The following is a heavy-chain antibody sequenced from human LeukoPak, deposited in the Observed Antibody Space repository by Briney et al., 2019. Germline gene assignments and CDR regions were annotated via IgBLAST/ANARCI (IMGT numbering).Heavy chain of an antibody. CDR2: ISSTSNTI. D-gene: IGHD6-13*01. CDR3: ARMGIAAAGVDY. V-gene: IGHV3-48*01. CDR1: GFTFSTFS. Sequence: GRSLRLSCAASGFTFSTFSMDWVRQAPGRGLQWLSYISSTSNTIYYADSLKGRFTISRDNAKNSLYLQIDSLSVEDTAVYYCARMGIAAAGVDYWGQGTLVTVSS. J-gene: IGHJ4*02.